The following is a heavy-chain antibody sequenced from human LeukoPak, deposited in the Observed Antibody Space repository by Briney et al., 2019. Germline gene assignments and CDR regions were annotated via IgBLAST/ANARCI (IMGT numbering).Heavy chain of an antibody. CDR2: ISGSGGST. Sequence: PGGSLRLSCAASGFTFSSYAMSWVRQAPGKGLEWVSAISGSGGSTYYADSVKGRFTISRDNSKNTLYLQMNSLRAEDTAVYYCARDLGFGELYLCYWGQGTLVTVSS. CDR3: ARDLGFGELYLCY. D-gene: IGHD3-10*01. CDR1: GFTFSSYA. J-gene: IGHJ4*02. V-gene: IGHV3-23*01.